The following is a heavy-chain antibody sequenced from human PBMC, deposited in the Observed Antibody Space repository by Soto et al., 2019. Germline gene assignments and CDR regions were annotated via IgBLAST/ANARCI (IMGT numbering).Heavy chain of an antibody. CDR2: ISAHNGNT. CDR1: GYAFTTYG. V-gene: IGHV1-18*01. D-gene: IGHD1-1*01. J-gene: IGHJ4*02. CDR3: ARGRYGDY. Sequence: QVHLVQSGAEVKKPGASVTVSCQGSGYAFTTYGITWVRQAPGQGLEWMGWISAHNGNTNYAQKLQGRVTVTRDTSTSTAYMELRSLRYDDTAVYYCARGRYGDYWGQGALVTVSS.